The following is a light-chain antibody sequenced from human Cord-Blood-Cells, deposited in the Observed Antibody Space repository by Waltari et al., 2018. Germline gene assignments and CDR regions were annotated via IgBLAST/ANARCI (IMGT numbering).Light chain of an antibody. CDR1: SSDVGGYNF. Sequence: QSALTQPRSVSGSPGQSVTISRPGTSSDVGGYNFFSWYQQHPGKAPKLMIYDGSKRPSGVPDRFSGSKSGNTASLTISGLQAEDEADYYCCSYAGSYTWVFGGGTKLTVL. J-gene: IGLJ3*02. CDR2: DGS. CDR3: CSYAGSYTWV. V-gene: IGLV2-11*01.